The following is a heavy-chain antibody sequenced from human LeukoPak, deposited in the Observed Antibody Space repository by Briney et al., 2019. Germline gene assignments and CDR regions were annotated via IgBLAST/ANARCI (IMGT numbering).Heavy chain of an antibody. J-gene: IGHJ5*02. V-gene: IGHV4-31*03. Sequence: SETLSLTCTVSGGSISSGGYYWSWIRQHPGKGLEWIGYIYYSGSTYYNPSLKSRVTISVDTSKNQFSLKLGSVTAADTAVYYCARGLKAVRRYYDSSGYYYQSWGQGTLVTVSS. D-gene: IGHD3-22*01. CDR1: GGSISSGGYY. CDR2: IYYSGST. CDR3: ARGLKAVRRYYDSSGYYYQS.